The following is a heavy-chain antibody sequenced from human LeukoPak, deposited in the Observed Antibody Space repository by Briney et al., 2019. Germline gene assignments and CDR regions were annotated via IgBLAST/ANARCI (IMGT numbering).Heavy chain of an antibody. CDR3: AKDNRRHYTSGPNPDSLH. V-gene: IGHV3-9*01. D-gene: IGHD6-19*01. J-gene: IGHJ4*02. CDR2: ISWNSGSI. CDR1: GFIFNNYA. Sequence: GGSLRLSCAGSGFIFNNYAMHWVRQPPEKGLEWVSGISWNSGSIDYADSVKGRFTISRDNAKNSLYLQMNSLRVEDTAFYYCAKDNRRHYTSGPNPDSLHWGQGALVTVSS.